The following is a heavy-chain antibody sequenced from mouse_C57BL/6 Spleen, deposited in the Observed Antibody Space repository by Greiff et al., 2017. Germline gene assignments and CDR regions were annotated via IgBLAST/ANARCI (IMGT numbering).Heavy chain of an antibody. CDR3: ERPLTGPYAMDY. Sequence: EVQVVESGGGLVKPGGSLKLSCAASGFTFSDYGMHWVRQAPEKGLEWVAYISSGSSTIYYADTVKGRFTISRDNAKNTLFLQMTSLRSEDTDIYYCERPLTGPYAMDYWGQGTSVTVSS. CDR1: GFTFSDYG. J-gene: IGHJ4*01. CDR2: ISSGSSTI. V-gene: IGHV5-17*01. D-gene: IGHD4-1*01.